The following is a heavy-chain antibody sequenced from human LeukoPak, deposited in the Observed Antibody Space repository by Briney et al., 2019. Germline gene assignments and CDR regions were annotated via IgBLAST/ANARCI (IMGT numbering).Heavy chain of an antibody. CDR3: AAGSGYDYFDY. D-gene: IGHD5-12*01. J-gene: IGHJ4*02. V-gene: IGHV4-59*01. Sequence: SETLSLTCTVSGGSISSYYWSWIRQPPGKGLEWIGYIYYSRSTNYNPSLKSRVTISVDTSKNQFSLKLSSVTAADTAVYYCAAGSGYDYFDYWGQGTLVTVSS. CDR1: GGSISSYY. CDR2: IYYSRST.